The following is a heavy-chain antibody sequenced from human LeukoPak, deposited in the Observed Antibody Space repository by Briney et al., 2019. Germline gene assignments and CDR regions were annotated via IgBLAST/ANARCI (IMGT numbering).Heavy chain of an antibody. CDR1: GGSISSYY. D-gene: IGHD3-22*01. V-gene: IGHV4-59*01. CDR2: IYYSGSSGNT. CDR3: ARVSTTSSGYFPCDY. J-gene: IGHJ4*02. Sequence: PSETLSLTCTVSGGSISSYYWSWIRQPPGKGLEWIGYIYYSGSSGNTNYNPSLKSRVTISVDTSKNQFFLKLSSVTAADTAVYYCARVSTTSSGYFPCDYWGQGTLVTVSS.